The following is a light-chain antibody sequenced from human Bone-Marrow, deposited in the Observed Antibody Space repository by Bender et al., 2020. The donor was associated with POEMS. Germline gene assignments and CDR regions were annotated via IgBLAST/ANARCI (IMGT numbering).Light chain of an antibody. CDR2: RNT. CDR1: ELPSQY. CDR3: QSHNNENHDVI. Sequence: SYELTQPPSVSVSPGQTARITCSGDELPSQYAYWYQQKPGQAPVLVIYRNTERPSGIPERFSDSSSGTTVTLTISGVQAEDEADFYCQSHNNENHDVIFGGGTKLTVL. V-gene: IGLV3-25*03. J-gene: IGLJ2*01.